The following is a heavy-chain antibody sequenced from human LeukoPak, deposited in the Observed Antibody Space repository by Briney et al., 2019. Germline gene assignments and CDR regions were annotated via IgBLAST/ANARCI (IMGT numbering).Heavy chain of an antibody. J-gene: IGHJ4*02. V-gene: IGHV4-59*08. CDR3: ARAVSGRFDY. CDR2: IYYSGST. D-gene: IGHD6-19*01. CDR1: GGSISSYY. Sequence: SETLSLTCTVSGGSISSYYWSWIRQPPGKGLEWIGNIYYSGSTNYNPSLNSRVTISVDTSKNQFSLRLSSVTAADTAIYYCARAVSGRFDYWGQGTLVTVSS.